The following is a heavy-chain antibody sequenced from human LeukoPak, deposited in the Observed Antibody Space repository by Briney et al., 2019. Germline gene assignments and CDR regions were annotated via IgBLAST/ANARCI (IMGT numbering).Heavy chain of an antibody. CDR3: ARDRWSSSSSEGALDI. V-gene: IGHV1-18*01. J-gene: IGHJ3*02. D-gene: IGHD6-6*01. CDR1: GYTFTNYG. CDR2: FSAYNGNK. Sequence: ASVRVSCKASGYTFTNYGISWVRQAPGQGLDWMGWFSAYNGNKVYAQELQGRVTMTTDTSTSTAYMELRSLRSDDTAVYYCARDRWSSSSSEGALDIWGQGTMVTVSS.